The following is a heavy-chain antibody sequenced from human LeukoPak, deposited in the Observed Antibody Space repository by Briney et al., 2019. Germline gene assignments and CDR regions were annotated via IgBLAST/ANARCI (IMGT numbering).Heavy chain of an antibody. CDR1: GFTFSSYW. CDR3: VRRVVQGRNWFDP. Sequence: GGSLRLSCAASGFTFSSYWMSWVRQAPGKGLEWVANIKQDGSEKYYVDSVKGRFTISRDNAKNSLYLQMNSLRAEDTAVYYCVRRVVQGRNWFDPWGQGTLVTVSS. J-gene: IGHJ5*02. CDR2: IKQDGSEK. V-gene: IGHV3-7*01. D-gene: IGHD2-2*01.